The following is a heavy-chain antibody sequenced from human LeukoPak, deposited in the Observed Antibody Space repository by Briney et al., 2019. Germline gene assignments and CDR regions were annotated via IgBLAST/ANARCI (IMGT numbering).Heavy chain of an antibody. Sequence: GGSLSLSCAASGFNFSSYSMNWVRQAPGKGLGWVSYISSSSSTIYYADSVKGRFTISRDNAKNSLYLQMNSLRAEDTAVYYCARDSEGIAAAGTAQGMDVWGKGTTVTVSS. V-gene: IGHV3-48*01. D-gene: IGHD6-13*01. J-gene: IGHJ6*04. CDR1: GFNFSSYS. CDR2: ISSSSSTI. CDR3: ARDSEGIAAAGTAQGMDV.